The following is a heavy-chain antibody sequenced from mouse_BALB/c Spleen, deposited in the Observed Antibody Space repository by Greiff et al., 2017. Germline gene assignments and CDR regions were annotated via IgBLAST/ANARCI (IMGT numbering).Heavy chain of an antibody. CDR2: ISYSGST. J-gene: IGHJ4*01. Sequence: EVKLQESGPGLVKPSQSLSLTCTVTGYSITSDYAWNWIRQFPGNKLEWMGYISYSGSTSYNPSLKSRISITRDTSKNQFFLQLNSVTTEDTATYYCAKDSSGTWAMDYWGQGTSVTVSS. CDR3: AKDSSGTWAMDY. CDR1: GYSITSDYA. D-gene: IGHD3-2*01. V-gene: IGHV3-2*02.